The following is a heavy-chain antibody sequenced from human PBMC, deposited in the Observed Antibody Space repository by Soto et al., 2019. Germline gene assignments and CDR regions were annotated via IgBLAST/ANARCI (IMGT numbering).Heavy chain of an antibody. CDR3: VADVHTHSRTPERYWYSAL. D-gene: IGHD1-1*01. CDR1: GDGLASCA. Sequence: GASAEVCWEESGDGLASCAGRWVRHARGQRLEWIGWIVVGSDNKNKAQKFQERVTISREMSTSKDYMELSSLRSEDTAVYYCVADVHTHSRTPERYWYSALWGSRTLVIVSS. J-gene: IGHJ2*01. CDR2: IVVGSDNK. V-gene: IGHV1-58*01.